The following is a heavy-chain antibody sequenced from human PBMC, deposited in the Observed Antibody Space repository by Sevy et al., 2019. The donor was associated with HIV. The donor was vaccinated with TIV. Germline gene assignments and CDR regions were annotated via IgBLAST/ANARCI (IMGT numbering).Heavy chain of an antibody. V-gene: IGHV3-30*18. CDR3: AKDQGGYSYGLPGYYYYGMDV. D-gene: IGHD5-18*01. J-gene: IGHJ6*02. CDR2: ISYDGSNK. CDR1: GFTFSSYG. Sequence: GGSLRLSCAASGFTFSSYGMHWVRQAPGKGLEWVAVISYDGSNKYYADSVKGRFTISRDNSKNTLSLQMNSLRAEDTAVYYCAKDQGGYSYGLPGYYYYGMDVWGQGTTVTVS.